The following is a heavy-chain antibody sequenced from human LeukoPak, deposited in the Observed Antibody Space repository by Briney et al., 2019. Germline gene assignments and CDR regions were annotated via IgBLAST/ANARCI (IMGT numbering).Heavy chain of an antibody. CDR2: ISYDGSNK. V-gene: IGHV3-30-3*01. D-gene: IGHD2/OR15-2a*01. CDR1: GFTFSSYA. CDR3: ARDHGNIPAY. J-gene: IGHJ4*02. Sequence: PGGSLRLSYAASGFTFSSYAMHWVRQAPGKGLEWVAVISYDGSNKYYADSVKGRFTISRDNSKNTLYLQMNSLRAEDMAVYYCARDHGNIPAYWGQGTLVTVSS.